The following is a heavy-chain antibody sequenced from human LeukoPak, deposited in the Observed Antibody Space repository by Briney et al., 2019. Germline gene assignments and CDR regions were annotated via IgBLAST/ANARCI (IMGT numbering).Heavy chain of an antibody. V-gene: IGHV1-2*02. CDR2: INPNSGGT. Sequence: ASVKVSCKASGYTFTCYYMHWVRQAPGQGLEWMGWINPNSGGTNYAQKFQGRVTMTRDTSISTAYMELSRLRSDDTAVYYCARTSNYDISGYPYYYYYMDVWRKGTTVTVSS. D-gene: IGHD3-22*01. CDR3: ARTSNYDISGYPYYYYYMDV. CDR1: GYTFTCYY. J-gene: IGHJ6*03.